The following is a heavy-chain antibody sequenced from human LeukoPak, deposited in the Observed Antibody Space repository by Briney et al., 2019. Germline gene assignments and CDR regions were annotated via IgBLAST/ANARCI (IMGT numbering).Heavy chain of an antibody. Sequence: SQTLSLTCTVSGDSVNSGAYYWSWLRQPAGKEPEWIGRIYPLETTNYNPSLKSRVAISVDTSKNQFSLKLSSVTAADTAVYYCAREIVAGLGVSFDIWGQGTMVTVSS. CDR1: GDSVNSGAYY. CDR3: AREIVAGLGVSFDI. J-gene: IGHJ3*02. CDR2: IYPLETT. D-gene: IGHD6-19*01. V-gene: IGHV4-61*02.